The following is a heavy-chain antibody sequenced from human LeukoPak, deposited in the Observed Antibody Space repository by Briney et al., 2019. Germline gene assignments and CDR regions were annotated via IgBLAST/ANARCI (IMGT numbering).Heavy chain of an antibody. CDR2: TSSSSGTI. J-gene: IGHJ4*02. V-gene: IGHV3-48*01. D-gene: IGHD6-19*01. Sequence: GGSLRLSCAASGFTFSIYSMSWVRQAPGKGLEWVSYTSSSSGTIYYADSVKGRFTISRDNAKNSLYLQMNSLRAEDTAVYYCAKESAVAGIDYWGQGTLVTVSS. CDR3: AKESAVAGIDY. CDR1: GFTFSIYS.